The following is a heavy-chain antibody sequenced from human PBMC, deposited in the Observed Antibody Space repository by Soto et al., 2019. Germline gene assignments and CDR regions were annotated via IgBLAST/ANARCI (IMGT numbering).Heavy chain of an antibody. CDR3: AREHGDYDNYYYGMDV. J-gene: IGHJ6*02. CDR1: GYTFTGYY. V-gene: IGHV1-2*04. CDR2: INPNSGAT. Sequence: ASVKVSCKASGYTFTGYYMHWLRQAPGQGLEWMGWINPNSGATNYAQKFQGWVTMTRDTSISTAYLELSGLRSNDTAVYYCAREHGDYDNYYYGMDVWGQGTTVTVSS. D-gene: IGHD4-17*01.